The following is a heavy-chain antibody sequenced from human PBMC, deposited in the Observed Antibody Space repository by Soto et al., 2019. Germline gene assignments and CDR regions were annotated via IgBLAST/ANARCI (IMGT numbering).Heavy chain of an antibody. J-gene: IGHJ6*02. CDR1: GYSIASGYY. CDR2: IYHAGSV. CDR3: ARTFDYYGMDV. V-gene: IGHV4-38-2*01. Sequence: SETLSLTCAVSGYSIASGYYWAWIRQSPGKGLEWIGSIYHAGSVYYNPSLNSRVAVSLDTSNNHFSLKLTSVTAADTAVYYCARTFDYYGMDVWGQGTTATVSS.